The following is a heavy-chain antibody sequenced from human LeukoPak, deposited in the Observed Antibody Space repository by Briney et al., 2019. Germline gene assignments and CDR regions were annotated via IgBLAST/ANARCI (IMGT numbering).Heavy chain of an antibody. CDR1: GFSLTTSGMC. D-gene: IGHD5-18*01. J-gene: IGHJ4*02. Sequence: SGPTLVNPTQTLTLTCTFSGFSLTTSGMCVNWLRQPPGKALEWLARIEWDDDKYYSTSLKTRLTISKDTSKNQVVLTMTNMDPVDSATYNCARRRGYSYAFDYWGQGILVTVSS. CDR3: ARRRGYSYAFDY. CDR2: IEWDDDK. V-gene: IGHV2-70*11.